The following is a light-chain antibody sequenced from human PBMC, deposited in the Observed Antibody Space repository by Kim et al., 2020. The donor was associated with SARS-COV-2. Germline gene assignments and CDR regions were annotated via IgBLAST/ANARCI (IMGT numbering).Light chain of an antibody. CDR2: GVT. J-gene: IGLJ2*01. V-gene: IGLV2-14*03. Sequence: GQSITISCTGSSGDIGGYDFVSWYQQFPGKAPKLMIYGVTNRPSGVSSRFSGSKSGNTASLIISGLQAEDEADYYCSSYTSSTTLVFGGGTKVTV. CDR3: SSYTSSTTLV. CDR1: SGDIGGYDF.